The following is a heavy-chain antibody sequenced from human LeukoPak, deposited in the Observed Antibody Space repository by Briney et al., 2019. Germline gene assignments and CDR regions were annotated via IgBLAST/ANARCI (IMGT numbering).Heavy chain of an antibody. CDR3: ARFYASIPNAFDL. J-gene: IGHJ3*01. V-gene: IGHV4-31*03. D-gene: IGHD2-2*01. CDR2: IYYSGST. Sequence: PSQTLSLTCTVSGGSISSGGYYWSWIRQHPGKGLEWIGYIYYSGSTYYNPSLKSRVTISVDTSKNQFSLRLTSVTAADTAVYYCARFYASIPNAFDLWGHGRMVTVSS. CDR1: GGSISSGGYY.